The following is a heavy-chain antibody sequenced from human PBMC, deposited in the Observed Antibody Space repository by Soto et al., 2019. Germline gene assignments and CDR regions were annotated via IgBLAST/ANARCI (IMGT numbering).Heavy chain of an antibody. V-gene: IGHV3-30-3*01. CDR2: ISYDGSNK. D-gene: IGHD6-13*01. CDR3: AREIAAAGADY. CDR1: GFTFSSYA. J-gene: IGHJ4*02. Sequence: ESGGGVVQPGRSLRLSCAASGFTFSSYAMHWVRQAPGKGLEWVAVISYDGSNKYYADSVKGRFTISRDNSKNTLYLQMNSLRAEDTAVYYCAREIAAAGADYWGQGTLVTVSS.